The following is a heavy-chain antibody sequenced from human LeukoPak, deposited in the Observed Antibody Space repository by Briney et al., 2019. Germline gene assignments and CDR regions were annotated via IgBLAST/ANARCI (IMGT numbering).Heavy chain of an antibody. V-gene: IGHV3-9*01. CDR1: GFTFDDYA. D-gene: IGHD6-13*01. CDR3: AKDGRRYSSSWYSTYLDY. CDR2: ISWNSGSI. J-gene: IGHJ4*02. Sequence: GRSLRLSCAASGFTFDDYAMHWVRLAPGKGLEWVSGISWNSGSIGYADSVKGRFTISRDNAKNSLYLQMNSLRAEDTALYYCAKDGRRYSSSWYSTYLDYWGQGTLVTVSS.